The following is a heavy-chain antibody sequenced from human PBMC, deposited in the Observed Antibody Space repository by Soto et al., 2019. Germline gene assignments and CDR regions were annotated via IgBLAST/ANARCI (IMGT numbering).Heavy chain of an antibody. CDR3: ARGGPPTSNWFDP. D-gene: IGHD1-26*01. Sequence: EVQLVESGGGLVQPGGSLRLSCAAFGFTVSNNYINWVRQAPGKGLEWVSVIYSGGSTYYADSVKGRFTISRDNSKNTLYLQMNSLRAEDTAVYYCARGGPPTSNWFDPWGQGTLVTVSS. CDR1: GFTVSNNY. V-gene: IGHV3-66*01. J-gene: IGHJ5*02. CDR2: IYSGGST.